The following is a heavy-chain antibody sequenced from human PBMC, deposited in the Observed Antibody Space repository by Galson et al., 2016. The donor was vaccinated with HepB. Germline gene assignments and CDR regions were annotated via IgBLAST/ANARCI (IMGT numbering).Heavy chain of an antibody. CDR3: ARLTLAGSSPYHFDH. CDR2: IYYSGGT. D-gene: IGHD2/OR15-2a*01. V-gene: IGHV4-39*01. Sequence: LSLTCSVSGDSVINSAYYWAWIRQPPGKGLEWIATIYYSGGTYYSPSLKSRLTISMDSSKNHFSLKLTSVTATDTSVYYCARLTLAGSSPYHFDHWGQGTVIAVSS. CDR1: GDSVINSAYY. J-gene: IGHJ4*02.